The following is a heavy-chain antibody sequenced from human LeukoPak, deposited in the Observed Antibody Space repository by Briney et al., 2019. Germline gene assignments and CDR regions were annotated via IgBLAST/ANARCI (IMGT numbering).Heavy chain of an antibody. CDR3: VRVSMGTTWYYYYYMDV. CDR2: IYYSGST. D-gene: IGHD2/OR15-2a*01. CDR1: GGSISSYY. V-gene: IGHV4-59*01. Sequence: SETLSLTCTVSGGSISSYYWSWIRQPPGKGLEWIGYIYYSGSTNYNPSLKSRVTISVDTSKNQFSLKLSSVTAADTAVYYCVRVSMGTTWYYYYYMDVWGKGTTVTVSS. J-gene: IGHJ6*03.